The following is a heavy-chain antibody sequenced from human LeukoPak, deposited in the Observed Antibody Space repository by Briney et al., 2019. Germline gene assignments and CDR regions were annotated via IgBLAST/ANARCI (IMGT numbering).Heavy chain of an antibody. D-gene: IGHD6-19*01. J-gene: IGHJ5*02. CDR3: ARRPDSSGWYLNWFDP. CDR1: GYSISSGYY. V-gene: IGHV4-38-2*02. CDR2: IYHSGST. Sequence: SETLSLTCTVSGYSISSGYYWGWIRQPPGKGLEWIGSIYHSGSTYYNPSLKSRVTISVDTSKNQFSLKLSSVTAADTAVYYCARRPDSSGWYLNWFDPWGQGTLVTVSS.